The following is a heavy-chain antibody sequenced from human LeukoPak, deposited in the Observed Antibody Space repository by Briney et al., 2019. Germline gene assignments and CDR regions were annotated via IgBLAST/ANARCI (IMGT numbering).Heavy chain of an antibody. CDR3: ARDPEWELSKSDRYYFDY. Sequence: ASVKVSCKASGYTFTSYDINWVRQATGQGLEWMGWMIPNSGNTGYAQKFQGRVTMTRNTSISTAYMELSSLRSEDTAVYYCARDPEWELSKSDRYYFDYWGQGTLVTVSS. V-gene: IGHV1-8*01. J-gene: IGHJ4*02. CDR2: MIPNSGNT. D-gene: IGHD1-26*01. CDR1: GYTFTSYD.